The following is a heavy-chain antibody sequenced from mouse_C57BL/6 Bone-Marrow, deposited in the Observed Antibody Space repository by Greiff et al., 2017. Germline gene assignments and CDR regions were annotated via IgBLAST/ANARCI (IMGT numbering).Heavy chain of an antibody. J-gene: IGHJ3*01. CDR1: GFTFSSYT. Sequence: EVKLVESGGGLVKPGGSLKLSCAASGFTFSSYTMSWVRQTPEKRLEWVATISGGGGNTYYPDSVKGRFTISRDNAKNTLYLQMSSLRSEDTALYYCARHPYDGYPAWFAYWGQGTLVTVSA. CDR3: ARHPYDGYPAWFAY. CDR2: ISGGGGNT. V-gene: IGHV5-9*01. D-gene: IGHD2-3*01.